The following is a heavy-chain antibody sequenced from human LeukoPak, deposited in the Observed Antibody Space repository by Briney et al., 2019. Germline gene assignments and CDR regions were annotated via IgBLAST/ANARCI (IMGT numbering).Heavy chain of an antibody. V-gene: IGHV4-59*01. CDR2: IYYSGST. CDR1: GGSIGSYY. Sequence: SETLSLTCTVSGGSIGSYYWSWIRQPPGKGLEWIGYIYYSGSTNYNPSLKSRVTVSVDTSKNQFSLKLSSVAAADTAVYYCARYRDFWSGYYYYYYGMDVWGQGTTVTVSS. J-gene: IGHJ6*02. CDR3: ARYRDFWSGYYYYYYGMDV. D-gene: IGHD3-3*01.